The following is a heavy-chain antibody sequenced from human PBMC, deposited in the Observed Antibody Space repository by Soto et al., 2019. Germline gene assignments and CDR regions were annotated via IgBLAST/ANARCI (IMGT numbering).Heavy chain of an antibody. V-gene: IGHV3-48*03. CDR2: SSIRGRTT. Sequence: GGSLTLSCASSGFTFSSYEMNWLRQAPGEGLEWVSYSSIRGRTTYYADSVKGRYTISTDNAKNSLYLHMNSLRAEDTAVYYCAREYIQTDYWGQGT. CDR3: AREYIQTDY. D-gene: IGHD1-20*01. CDR1: GFTFSSYE. J-gene: IGHJ4*02.